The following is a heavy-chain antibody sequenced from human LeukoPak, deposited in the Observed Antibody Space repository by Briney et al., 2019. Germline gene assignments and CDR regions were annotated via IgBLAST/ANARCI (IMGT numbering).Heavy chain of an antibody. Sequence: GGSLRLSCAASGFTFSSYSMNWVRQAPGKGLEWVSYISSSSSTIYYGDSVKGRCTISRDNSKNTLYLQMNSLRAEDTAIYYCARAAGSGSYYNPFDYWGQGTLVTVSS. CDR1: GFTFSSYS. D-gene: IGHD3-10*01. CDR3: ARAAGSGSYYNPFDY. J-gene: IGHJ4*02. V-gene: IGHV3-48*01. CDR2: ISSSSSTI.